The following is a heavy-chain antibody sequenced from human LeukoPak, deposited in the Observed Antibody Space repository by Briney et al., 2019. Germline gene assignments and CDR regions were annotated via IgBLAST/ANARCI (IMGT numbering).Heavy chain of an antibody. J-gene: IGHJ4*02. CDR1: GGSIISSNDY. Sequence: PSETLSLTCTVSGGSIISSNDYWGWIRQPPGKGLEWIGSIYYSGSTCYNPSLKSRVTISVDTSKNQFSLKLSSVTAADTAVYYCRGGSGRVFDYWGQGTLVTVSS. CDR2: IYYSGST. D-gene: IGHD3-10*01. V-gene: IGHV4-39*07. CDR3: RGGSGRVFDY.